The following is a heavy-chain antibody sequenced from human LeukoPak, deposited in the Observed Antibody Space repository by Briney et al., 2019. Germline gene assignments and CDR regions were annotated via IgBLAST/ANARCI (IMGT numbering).Heavy chain of an antibody. CDR2: ISVFDSHK. V-gene: IGHV3-30*18. Sequence: GGSLRLSCAASGFTFSSSAMHWVRQAPGKGLEWVAVISVFDSHKYYADSVRGRFTLSRDNSKNTLYLQLNSLTTEDTAVYYCAKDQGIGSSDFDNWGQGTLVTVSS. CDR1: GFTFSSSA. CDR3: AKDQGIGSSDFDN. D-gene: IGHD6-19*01. J-gene: IGHJ4*02.